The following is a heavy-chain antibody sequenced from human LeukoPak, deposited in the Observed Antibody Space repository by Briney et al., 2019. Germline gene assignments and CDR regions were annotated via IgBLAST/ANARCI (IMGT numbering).Heavy chain of an antibody. CDR3: ARSGILRGYSYGPVDY. Sequence: GESLKISCQGSGYSFTSYWIGWVRQMPGKGLEWMGIIYPGDSDTRHSPSFQGQVTISADKSISTAYLQWSSLKASDTAMYYCARSGILRGYSYGPVDYWGQGTLVTVSS. V-gene: IGHV5-51*01. J-gene: IGHJ4*02. D-gene: IGHD5-18*01. CDR2: IYPGDSDT. CDR1: GYSFTSYW.